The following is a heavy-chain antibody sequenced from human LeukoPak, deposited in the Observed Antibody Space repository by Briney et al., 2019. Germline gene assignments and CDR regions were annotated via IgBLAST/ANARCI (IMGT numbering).Heavy chain of an antibody. CDR2: INSDESST. D-gene: IGHD5-18*01. J-gene: IGHJ4*02. Sequence: GGSLRLSCAASGFTFSNHWMHWVRQAPGEVLVWVSRINSDESSTNYADSVKGRFTISRDNAKSTLYLQMNSLRAEDTAVYYCARGYNYGLDYWGQGTLVTVSS. CDR1: GFTFSNHW. CDR3: ARGYNYGLDY. V-gene: IGHV3-74*01.